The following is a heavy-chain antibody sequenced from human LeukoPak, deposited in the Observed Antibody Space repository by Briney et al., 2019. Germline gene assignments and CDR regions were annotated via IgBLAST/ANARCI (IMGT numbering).Heavy chain of an antibody. Sequence: ASVKVSCKASGYTFTGYYMHWVRQAPGKGLEWMGGFDPEDGETIYAQKFQGRVTMTEDTSTDTAYMELSTLRSEDTAVYYCAFLDIYDGSGYYKGYFNYWGQGTLVTVSS. J-gene: IGHJ4*02. CDR2: FDPEDGET. V-gene: IGHV1-24*01. CDR3: AFLDIYDGSGYYKGYFNY. D-gene: IGHD3-22*01. CDR1: GYTFTGYY.